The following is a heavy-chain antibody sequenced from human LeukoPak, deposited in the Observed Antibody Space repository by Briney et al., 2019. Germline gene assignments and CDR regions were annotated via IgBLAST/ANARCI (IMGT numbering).Heavy chain of an antibody. CDR2: INAGNGNT. J-gene: IGHJ4*02. D-gene: IGHD5-24*01. Sequence: ASVKVSCKASGYTFTSYAMHWVRQAPGQRLEWMGWINAGNGNTKYSQEFQGRVTITRDTSASTAYMELSSLRSEDMAVYYCARLYLPATRFDYWGQGTLVTVSS. CDR1: GYTFTSYA. V-gene: IGHV1-3*03. CDR3: ARLYLPATRFDY.